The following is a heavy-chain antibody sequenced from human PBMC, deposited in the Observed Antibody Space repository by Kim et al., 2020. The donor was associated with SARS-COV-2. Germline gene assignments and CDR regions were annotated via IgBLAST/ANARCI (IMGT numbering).Heavy chain of an antibody. V-gene: IGHV4-39*01. D-gene: IGHD3-10*01. CDR3: ARRPIALVQGVVFDD. Sequence: SQTLSLTCTVSDASISSSAYYWGWIRQPPGKGLEWIGSISYSGSTYYHPYLESRVTIYIETSRKQFSLELRSVTVGDTAVYYCARRPIALVQGVVFDDWG. J-gene: IGHJ4*01. CDR1: DASISSSAYY. CDR2: ISYSGST.